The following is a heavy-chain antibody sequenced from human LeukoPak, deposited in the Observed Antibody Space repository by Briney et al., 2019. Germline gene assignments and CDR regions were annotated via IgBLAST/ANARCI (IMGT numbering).Heavy chain of an antibody. CDR1: GYTFTSYY. CDR3: ARDRIAVAGVPWGQFDP. D-gene: IGHD6-19*01. J-gene: IGHJ5*02. CDR2: INPSGGST. V-gene: IGHV1-46*01. Sequence: ASVKVSCKASGYTFTSYYMHWVRQAPGQGLEWMGIINPSGGSTSYAQKFQGRVTMTRDTSTSTVYMELSSLRSEDTAVYYCARDRIAVAGVPWGQFDPWGQGNLVTVSS.